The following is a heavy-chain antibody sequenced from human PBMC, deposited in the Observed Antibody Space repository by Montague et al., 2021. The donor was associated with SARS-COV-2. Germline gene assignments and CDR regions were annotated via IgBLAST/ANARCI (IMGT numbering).Heavy chain of an antibody. CDR2: INHSGST. J-gene: IGHJ6*02. Sequence: SETLSLTCAVSSGSFRGYYWSWTRQPPGKGLEWIGEINHSGSTTXNPSLESRVSISVDTSNKQFSLKVTSVTAADTAVYYCARLGAITLVRGITKADFSNYGMDVWGQGTTVTVSS. CDR3: ARLGAITLVRGITKADFSNYGMDV. V-gene: IGHV4-34*01. D-gene: IGHD3-10*01. CDR1: SGSFRGYY.